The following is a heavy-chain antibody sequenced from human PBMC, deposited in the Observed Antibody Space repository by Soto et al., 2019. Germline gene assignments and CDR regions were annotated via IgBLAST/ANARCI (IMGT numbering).Heavy chain of an antibody. Sequence: QVQLVESGGGVVQPGRSLRLSCAASGFIFRNFGMHWVRRAPGKGLEWVATISGDGNDKYYPDSMKGRFTISRDNFNYTLYLQLNSLRPEDTAVYHCVQGASTAHQPLDSWGQGVLVTVSS. CDR1: GFIFRNFG. CDR3: VQGASTAHQPLDS. D-gene: IGHD1-26*01. CDR2: ISGDGNDK. J-gene: IGHJ4*02. V-gene: IGHV3-30*03.